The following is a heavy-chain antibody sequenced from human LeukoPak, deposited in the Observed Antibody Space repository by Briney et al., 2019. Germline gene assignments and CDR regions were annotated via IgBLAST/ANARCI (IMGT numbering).Heavy chain of an antibody. CDR2: ISSSSSTI. CDR3: ARDIVGATNEPDY. V-gene: IGHV3-48*02. D-gene: IGHD1-26*01. CDR1: GFTVSSNY. J-gene: IGHJ4*02. Sequence: PGGSLRLSCAASGFTVSSNYMNWVRQAPGKGLEWVSYISSSSSTIYYADSVKGRFTISRDNAKNSLYLQMNSLRDEDTAVYYCARDIVGATNEPDYWGQGTLVTVSS.